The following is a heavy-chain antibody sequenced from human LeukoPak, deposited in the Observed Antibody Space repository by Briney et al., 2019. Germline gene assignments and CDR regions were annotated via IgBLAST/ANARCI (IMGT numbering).Heavy chain of an antibody. V-gene: IGHV3-23*01. CDR2: VTGGGTT. CDR3: ASAGYCSGGSCKRGDFDV. D-gene: IGHD2-15*01. Sequence: GGSLRLSCAASGFTFSSYAMSWVRQAPGKGLEWVATVTGGGTTYYADSVNGRFTISRDNSENTLSLQMGSLRAEDTARYYCASAGYCSGGSCKRGDFDVWGQGTMVTVSS. CDR1: GFTFSSYA. J-gene: IGHJ3*01.